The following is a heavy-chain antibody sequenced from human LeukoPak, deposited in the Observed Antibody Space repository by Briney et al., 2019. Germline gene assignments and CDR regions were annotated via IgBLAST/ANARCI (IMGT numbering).Heavy chain of an antibody. CDR3: AKDPRYDSSGFFLDYFDY. V-gene: IGHV3-43*02. CDR1: GFTFDDYA. J-gene: IGHJ4*02. CDR2: ISGDGGIT. D-gene: IGHD3-22*01. Sequence: QPGGSLRLSCAASGFTFDDYAMHWVRQAPGKGLEWVSLISGDGGITYYAASVKGRFTISRDNSKNSLYLQMNSLRTEDAALYYCAKDPRYDSSGFFLDYFDYWGQGTLVTVSS.